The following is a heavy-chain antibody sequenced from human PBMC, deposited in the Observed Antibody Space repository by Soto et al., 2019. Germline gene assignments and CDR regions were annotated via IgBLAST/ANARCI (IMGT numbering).Heavy chain of an antibody. CDR2: ISGSGGST. D-gene: IGHD6-6*01. Sequence: GGSLRLSCAASGFTFSSYAMSWVRQAPGKGLEWVSDISGSGGSTYYADSVKGRFTISRDNSKNTLYLQMNSLRDEDTAVYYCARISIDNYYYGMDVWGQGTTVTVSS. CDR1: GFTFSSYA. V-gene: IGHV3-23*01. J-gene: IGHJ6*02. CDR3: ARISIDNYYYGMDV.